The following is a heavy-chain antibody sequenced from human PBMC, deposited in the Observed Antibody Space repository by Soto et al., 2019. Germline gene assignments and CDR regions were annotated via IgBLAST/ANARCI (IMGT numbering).Heavy chain of an antibody. J-gene: IGHJ6*02. V-gene: IGHV1-3*01. CDR2: INAGNGNT. D-gene: IGHD4-4*01. Sequence: GASVKVSCKASAYTFTSYYRHLVRQAPGQRIEWMGWINAGNGNTKYSQKFQGRVTITRDTSASTAYMELSSLRSEDTAVYYCARGSHHRGYSNYLAYYGTDVWGQGTTVTVSS. CDR1: AYTFTSYY. CDR3: ARGSHHRGYSNYLAYYGTDV.